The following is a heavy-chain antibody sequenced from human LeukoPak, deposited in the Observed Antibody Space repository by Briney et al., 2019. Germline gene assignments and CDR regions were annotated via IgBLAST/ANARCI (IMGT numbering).Heavy chain of an antibody. CDR3: AKDSRLKRSYSSGWNLFDY. Sequence: GGSLRLSCVDSGFTSSGYWMHWVRQAPGKGLVWVSRINSDGSSTTYADSVKGRFTISRDNAKNTLSLQMNSLRAEDTAVYYCAKDSRLKRSYSSGWNLFDYWGQGTLVTVSS. D-gene: IGHD6-19*01. CDR2: INSDGSST. CDR1: GFTSSGYW. J-gene: IGHJ4*02. V-gene: IGHV3-74*01.